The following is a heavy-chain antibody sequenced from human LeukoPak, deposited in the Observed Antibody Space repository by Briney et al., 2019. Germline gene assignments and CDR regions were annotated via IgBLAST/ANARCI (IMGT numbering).Heavy chain of an antibody. Sequence: PSETLSLTCTVSGGSITSGNFYWRWIRQSAGRGLEWVGRIDGSGSTNYSPSLRSRVTISIDTSKNQFSLNLNPVTATDTAVYYCARGWGSTSSNYFDPWGQGTLVTVSS. J-gene: IGHJ5*02. CDR1: GGSITSGNFY. CDR3: ARGWGSTSSNYFDP. D-gene: IGHD2-2*01. CDR2: IDGSGST. V-gene: IGHV4-61*02.